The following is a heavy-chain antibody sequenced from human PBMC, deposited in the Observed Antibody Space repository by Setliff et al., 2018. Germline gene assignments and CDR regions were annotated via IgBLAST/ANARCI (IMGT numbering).Heavy chain of an antibody. V-gene: IGHV4-31*03. CDR2: IYYSGST. CDR3: ARSDDNFQYPDY. CDR1: GGSISSGGYY. D-gene: IGHD1-1*01. J-gene: IGHJ4*01. Sequence: KPSETLSLTCTVSGGSISSGGYYWSWIRQHPGKGLEWIGYIYYSGSTYYNPSLKSRVTISVDTSKNQFSLQLTSVTAADTAIYYCARSDDNFQYPDYWGQGTLVTVS.